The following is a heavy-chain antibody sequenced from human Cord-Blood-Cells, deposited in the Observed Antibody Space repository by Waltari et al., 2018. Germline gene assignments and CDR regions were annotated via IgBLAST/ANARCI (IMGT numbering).Heavy chain of an antibody. J-gene: IGHJ4*02. CDR2: IIPIFGTA. V-gene: IGHV1-69*01. D-gene: IGHD3-9*01. CDR1: SYA. CDR3: ARDRQFGRNYDILTGYYY. Sequence: SYATSWVRQASGQGLEWMGGIIPIFGTANYAQKFQGRVTITADESTSTAYMELSSLRSEDTAVYYCARDRQFGRNYDILTGYYYWGQGTLVTVSS.